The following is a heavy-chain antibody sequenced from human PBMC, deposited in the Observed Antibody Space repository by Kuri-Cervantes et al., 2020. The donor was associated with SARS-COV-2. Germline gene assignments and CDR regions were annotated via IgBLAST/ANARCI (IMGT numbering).Heavy chain of an antibody. CDR1: GFPLTELS. D-gene: IGHD6-13*01. Sequence: SVKVSCKVSGFPLTELSMHWVRQAPGKGLEWMGWIVVGSGNTNYAQKFQERVTITRDMSTSTAYMELSSLRSEDTAVYYCARKIAAAGGYGMDVWGQGTTVTVSS. CDR2: IVVGSGNT. CDR3: ARKIAAAGGYGMDV. J-gene: IGHJ6*02. V-gene: IGHV1-58*02.